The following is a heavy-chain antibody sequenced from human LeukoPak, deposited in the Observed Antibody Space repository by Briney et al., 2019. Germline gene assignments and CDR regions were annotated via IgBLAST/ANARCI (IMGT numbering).Heavy chain of an antibody. CDR1: GFTFSSYA. J-gene: IGHJ6*02. CDR3: AKATGYSSVWYRETYGMDV. D-gene: IGHD6-19*01. V-gene: IGHV3-23*01. Sequence: PGGSLRLSCTASGFTFSSYAMSWVRQAPGKGLEWVSGIGAGGGSTYFADSVKGRFTISRDNSKNTLYLQMNSLRAEDTAVYYCAKATGYSSVWYRETYGMDVWGQGTTVTVSS. CDR2: IGAGGGST.